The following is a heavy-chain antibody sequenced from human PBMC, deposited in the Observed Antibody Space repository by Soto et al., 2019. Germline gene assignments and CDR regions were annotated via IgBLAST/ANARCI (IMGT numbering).Heavy chain of an antibody. V-gene: IGHV3-23*01. D-gene: IGHD3-10*01. Sequence: GGSLRLSCAASGFTFSNYAMSWVRQAPGKGLEWVSVINSSGGSTYYADSVKGRFTISRDNSKNTLYLQMNSLRAEDTAVYYCAKGLRSGSGTYYNRYFDYWGQGTLVTVSS. CDR2: INSSGGST. J-gene: IGHJ4*02. CDR3: AKGLRSGSGTYYNRYFDY. CDR1: GFTFSNYA.